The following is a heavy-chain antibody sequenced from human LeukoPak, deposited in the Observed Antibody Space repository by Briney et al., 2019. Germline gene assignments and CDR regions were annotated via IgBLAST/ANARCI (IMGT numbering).Heavy chain of an antibody. V-gene: IGHV1-2*02. D-gene: IGHD6-13*01. CDR3: ARRVGPEYSSSWYGLPYDF. CDR1: GYTFTGHY. CDR2: INPNSGGT. Sequence: ASVKVSCKASGYTFTGHYMHWVRQAPGQGLEWMGWINPNSGGTNYARKFQGRVTMTRDTSISTAYMELSRLRSDDTAVYYCARRVGPEYSSSWYGLPYDFWGQGTLVTVSS. J-gene: IGHJ4*02.